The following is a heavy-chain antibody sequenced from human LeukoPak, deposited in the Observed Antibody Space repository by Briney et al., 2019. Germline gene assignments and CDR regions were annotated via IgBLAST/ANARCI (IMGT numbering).Heavy chain of an antibody. J-gene: IGHJ4*02. CDR1: GFTFSSYG. D-gene: IGHD4-11*01. Sequence: GGTLRLSCAASGFTFSSYGMHWVRQAPGKGLEWVAGRWFDGSNKFYAHSVKGPFTISRDNSKNTLYLQMNTLRAEDTAVYYCARDQQHTYTNYGDYWGQGTLVTVSS. CDR3: ARDQQHTYTNYGDY. CDR2: RWFDGSNK. V-gene: IGHV3-33*01.